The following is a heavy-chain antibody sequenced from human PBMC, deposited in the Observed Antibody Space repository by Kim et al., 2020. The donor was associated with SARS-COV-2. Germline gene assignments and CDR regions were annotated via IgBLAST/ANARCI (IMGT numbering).Heavy chain of an antibody. J-gene: IGHJ4*02. D-gene: IGHD1-20*01. V-gene: IGHV3-23*01. CDR1: GFTFSIND. CDR3: AKGRDAYNRYYFDY. CDR2: ITGTDHNA. Sequence: GGSLRLSCEASGFTFSINDMSWVRQGPGKGLEWVSAITGTDHNANYADSVKGRFTISRDNSKNMLYLQMNSLRVEDTAVYYCAKGRDAYNRYYFDYWGQG.